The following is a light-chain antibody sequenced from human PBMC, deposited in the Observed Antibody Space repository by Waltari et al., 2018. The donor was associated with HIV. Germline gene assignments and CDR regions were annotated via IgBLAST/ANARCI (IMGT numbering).Light chain of an antibody. V-gene: IGKV1-33*01. Sequence: DIQMTQSPSSLSASVGDRVTITCQASQDISNYLNWYQQKPGKAPKLLIYDASNLETGVPSRFSGSGSGTDFTFTISSLQPEDIATYYCQQYEISLTFGQGTRLEIK. CDR2: DAS. CDR3: QQYEISLT. J-gene: IGKJ5*01. CDR1: QDISNY.